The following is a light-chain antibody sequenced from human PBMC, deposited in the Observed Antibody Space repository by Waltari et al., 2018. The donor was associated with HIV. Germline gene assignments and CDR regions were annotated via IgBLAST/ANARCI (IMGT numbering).Light chain of an antibody. V-gene: IGLV1-44*01. CDR2: TNN. CDR1: SPNIGRNT. CDR3: CSYAGSGT. J-gene: IGLJ2*01. Sequence: QSVLTQPPSASGTPGQRVTISCSGSSPNIGRNTVNWYQQLPGTAPKLLIYTNNQRPSWVPDRFSGSKSGNTASLTISGLQAEDEAYYYCCSYAGSGTFGGGTKLTVL.